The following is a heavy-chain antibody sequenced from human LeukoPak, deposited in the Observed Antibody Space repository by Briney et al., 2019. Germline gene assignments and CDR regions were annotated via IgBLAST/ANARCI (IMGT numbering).Heavy chain of an antibody. Sequence: GGSLRLSCAASGFTLSSYSMNWVRQAPGKGLEWVSSISSSSSYIYYEDTVKGRFTISRDNAKNSLYLQMNSLRAEDTAVYYCASLQPLLYYYYYYMDVWGKGTTVTVSS. D-gene: IGHD2-21*02. V-gene: IGHV3-21*01. J-gene: IGHJ6*03. CDR1: GFTLSSYS. CDR3: ASLQPLLYYYYYYMDV. CDR2: ISSSSSYI.